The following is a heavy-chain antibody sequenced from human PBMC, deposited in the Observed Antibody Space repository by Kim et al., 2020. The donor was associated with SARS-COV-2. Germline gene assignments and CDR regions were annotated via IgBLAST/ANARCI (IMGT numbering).Heavy chain of an antibody. J-gene: IGHJ6*03. Sequence: RFTISRDDSKNTLYLQMNSLKTEDTAVYYCTTDLDEGWTAHPRPYYMDVWGKGTTVTVSS. D-gene: IGHD6-19*01. V-gene: IGHV3-15*01. CDR3: TTDLDEGWTAHPRPYYMDV.